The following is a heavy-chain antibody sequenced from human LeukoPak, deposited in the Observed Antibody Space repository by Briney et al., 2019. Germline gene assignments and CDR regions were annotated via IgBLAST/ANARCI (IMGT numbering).Heavy chain of an antibody. CDR1: GFTFSSYA. Sequence: TGGSLRLPCAASGFTFSSYAMSWVRQAPGKGLEWVSAISGSGGSTYYADSVKGRFTISRDNSKNTLYLQMNSLRAEDTAVYYCAKDQRPNYYGSGSYCGTDCWGQGILVTVSS. CDR2: ISGSGGST. V-gene: IGHV3-23*01. CDR3: AKDQRPNYYGSGSYCGTDC. D-gene: IGHD3-10*01. J-gene: IGHJ4*02.